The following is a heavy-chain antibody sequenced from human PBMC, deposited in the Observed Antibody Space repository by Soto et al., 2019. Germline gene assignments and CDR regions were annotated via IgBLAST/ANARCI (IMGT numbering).Heavy chain of an antibody. CDR1: GFTFSYNW. Sequence: GGSLRLSCAGSGFTFSYNWMNWVRQAPGKGLEWVGRIKSKTDGWTTDDAAPVKGRFTISRDDSKNTLYLQMNSLKTEDTAVYYCTTKGVAGGSTLDVWGQGTTVTVSS. V-gene: IGHV3-15*07. J-gene: IGHJ6*02. D-gene: IGHD2-15*01. CDR3: TTKGVAGGSTLDV. CDR2: IKSKTDGWTT.